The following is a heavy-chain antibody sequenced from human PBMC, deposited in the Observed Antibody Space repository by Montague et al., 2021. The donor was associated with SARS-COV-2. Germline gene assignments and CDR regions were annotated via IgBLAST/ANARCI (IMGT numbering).Heavy chain of an antibody. CDR1: SGSISPSDTHC. CDR3: ARHSTTHAFDP. Sequence: SETLSLTCVVSSGSISPSDTHCWGWVRQAPGKGLEWIATISYSGSTSYHPPLRSRVTISVDTSMNQISLNLRSVTAADTSVYYCARHSTTHAFDPWGQGILVTVSS. J-gene: IGHJ5*02. CDR2: ISYSGST. D-gene: IGHD1-1*01. V-gene: IGHV4-39*01.